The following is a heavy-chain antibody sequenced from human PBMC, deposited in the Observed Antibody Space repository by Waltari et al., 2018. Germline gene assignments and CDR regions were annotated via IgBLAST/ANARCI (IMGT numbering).Heavy chain of an antibody. CDR2: ISSSTTYI. CDR3: AREFGVAARPGGWFDP. V-gene: IGHV3-21*01. J-gene: IGHJ5*02. D-gene: IGHD6-6*01. Sequence: EVQLVESGGGLVKPGGSLRLSCAAPGFTFSSSRMNWVRQAPGQGLEWGSLISSSTTYIYYADSVNGRFTISRDNAKNSLYLQMNSLRAEDTAVYYCAREFGVAARPGGWFDPWGQGTLVTVSS. CDR1: GFTFSSSR.